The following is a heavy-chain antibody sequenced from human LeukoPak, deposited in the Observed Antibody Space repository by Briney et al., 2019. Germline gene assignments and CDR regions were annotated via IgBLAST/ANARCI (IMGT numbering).Heavy chain of an antibody. V-gene: IGHV4-38-2*02. CDR3: AKMYSSSWYF. J-gene: IGHJ4*02. D-gene: IGHD6-13*01. CDR1: GDSINSGYY. Sequence: SETLSLTCTVSGDSINSGYYWGWIRQPPGKGLEWIGRMSHRGGTYYNPSLKSRVTISRDTSKNQFSLKLSSVTAADTAVYYCAKMYSSSWYFWGQGTLVTVSS. CDR2: MSHRGGT.